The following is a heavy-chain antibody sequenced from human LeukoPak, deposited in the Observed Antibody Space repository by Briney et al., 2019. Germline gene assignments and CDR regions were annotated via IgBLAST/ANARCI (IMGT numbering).Heavy chain of an antibody. D-gene: IGHD3-22*01. CDR3: AKDRSRYDSSAYDFDY. CDR1: GFTFSSYW. J-gene: IGHJ4*02. V-gene: IGHV3-7*03. CDR2: IKQDGSEK. Sequence: GGSLRLSCAASGFTFSSYWMSWVRQAPGKGLEWVANIKQDGSEKYYVDSVKGRFTISRDNSKNTLHLQMNSLRAEDTAVYYCAKDRSRYDSSAYDFDYWGQGTLVTVSS.